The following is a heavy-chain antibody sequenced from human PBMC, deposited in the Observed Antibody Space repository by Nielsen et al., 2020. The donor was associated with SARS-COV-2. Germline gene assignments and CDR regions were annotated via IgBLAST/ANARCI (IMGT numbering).Heavy chain of an antibody. CDR2: ISSSGSTI. CDR1: GFTFSSYE. Sequence: GGSLRLSCAASGFTFSSYEMNWVRQAPGKGLEWVSYISSSGSTIYYADSVKGRFTISRDNAKNSLYLQMNSLRAEDTAVYYCARGDSSGWYPNYYYGMDVWGQGTTVTVSS. D-gene: IGHD6-19*01. CDR3: ARGDSSGWYPNYYYGMDV. V-gene: IGHV3-48*03. J-gene: IGHJ6*02.